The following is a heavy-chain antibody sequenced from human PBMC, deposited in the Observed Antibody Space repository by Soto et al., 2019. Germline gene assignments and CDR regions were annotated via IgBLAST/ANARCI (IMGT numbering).Heavy chain of an antibody. CDR1: GFVFARND. Sequence: PGGSLRLSCAASGFVFARNDMNWVRQRPGKGLEWVSNINYSGVSTYYSDAVKGRFTISRDNSGNILHLEMNSLTVDDTAVYYCVSDPNWEWGYWGQGTPVTVSS. CDR2: INYSGVST. J-gene: IGHJ4*02. CDR3: VSDPNWEWGY. D-gene: IGHD1-26*01. V-gene: IGHV3-23*01.